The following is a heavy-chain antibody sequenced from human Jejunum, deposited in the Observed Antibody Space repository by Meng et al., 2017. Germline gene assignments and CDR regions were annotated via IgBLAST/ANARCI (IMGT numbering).Heavy chain of an antibody. Sequence: QVQLRESGPGVVRPSETLSLTCTVSGDSVSSDNYYWSWIRQPPGKGLEWIGYVYYSGHTDCNPSLKSRLSISIDTSKNHFSLKLSSVTAADTAVYYCARTPLYSGSYYFDPWGQGALVTVSS. CDR2: VYYSGHT. CDR1: GDSVSSDNYY. D-gene: IGHD1-26*01. J-gene: IGHJ4*02. V-gene: IGHV4-61*03. CDR3: ARTPLYSGSYYFDP.